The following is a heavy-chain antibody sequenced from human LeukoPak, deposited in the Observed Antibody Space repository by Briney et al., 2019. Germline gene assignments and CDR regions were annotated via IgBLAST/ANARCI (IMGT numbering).Heavy chain of an antibody. D-gene: IGHD3-3*01. CDR1: GFTFSSYS. Sequence: PGGSLRLSCAASGFTFSSYSMNWVRQAPGRGLEWVSYISSSSSTIYYADSVKGRFTISRDNAKNSLYLQMNSLRAEDTAVYYCARVGRFWSGYLGYWGQGTLVTVSS. V-gene: IGHV3-48*01. CDR2: ISSSSSTI. J-gene: IGHJ4*02. CDR3: ARVGRFWSGYLGY.